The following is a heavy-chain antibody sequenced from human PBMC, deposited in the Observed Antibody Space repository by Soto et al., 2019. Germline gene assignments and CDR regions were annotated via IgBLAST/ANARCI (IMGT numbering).Heavy chain of an antibody. V-gene: IGHV3-13*01. J-gene: IGHJ6*02. D-gene: IGHD1-26*01. CDR2: IGTTGDT. Sequence: PGGSLRLSCASSGFGFSNYDMHWVRQVTGKGLEWVSSIGTTGDTYYPGSVKGRFIISRENANLYLQMDSLRAGDTAVYYCGRGEASRYYYYSMDVWGQGTTVTVSS. CDR1: GFGFSNYD. CDR3: GRGEASRYYYYSMDV.